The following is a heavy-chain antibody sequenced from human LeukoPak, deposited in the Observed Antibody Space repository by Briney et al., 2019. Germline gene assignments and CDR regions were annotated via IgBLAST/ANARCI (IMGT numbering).Heavy chain of an antibody. J-gene: IGHJ5*02. CDR2: ISGSGGSA. Sequence: GGSLRLSCAASGFTFSNYAMSWVRQAPGKGLEWVSKISGSGGSANYADSVKGRFTISRDSSRNTLYLQMNYLRAEDTAVYYCAKGVSPFDPWGQGTLVTVSS. V-gene: IGHV3-23*01. CDR3: AKGVSPFDP. D-gene: IGHD4-23*01. CDR1: GFTFSNYA.